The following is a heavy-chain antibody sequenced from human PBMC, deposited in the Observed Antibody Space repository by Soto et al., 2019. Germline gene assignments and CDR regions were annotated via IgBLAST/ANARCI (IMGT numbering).Heavy chain of an antibody. CDR1: GFTFSSHA. CDR2: ISYDGSKE. V-gene: IGHV3-30-3*01. D-gene: IGHD6-19*01. CDR3: ARDASGAGTRWLDP. Sequence: GGSLRLSCAASGFTFSSHAMHWVRQAPGKGLEWVAIISYDGSKEYYADSVKGRFTISRDNSKTTLYLQMNSLRTEDTAIYYCARDASGAGTRWLDPWGQGTLVTVS. J-gene: IGHJ5*02.